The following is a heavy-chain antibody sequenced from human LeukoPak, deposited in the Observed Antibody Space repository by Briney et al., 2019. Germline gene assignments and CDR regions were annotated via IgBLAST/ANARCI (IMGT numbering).Heavy chain of an antibody. D-gene: IGHD3-3*01. J-gene: IGHJ5*02. Sequence: SETLPLTCTVSGGSISSSSYYWGWIRQPPGKGLEWIGSIYYSGSTYYNPSLKSRVTISVDTSKNQFSLKLSSVTAADTAVYYCARHHYDFWSGYWFDPWGQGTLVTVSS. CDR3: ARHHYDFWSGYWFDP. CDR2: IYYSGST. V-gene: IGHV4-39*01. CDR1: GGSISSSSYY.